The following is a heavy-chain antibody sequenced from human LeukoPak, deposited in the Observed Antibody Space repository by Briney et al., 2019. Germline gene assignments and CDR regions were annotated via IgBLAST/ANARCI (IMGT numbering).Heavy chain of an antibody. D-gene: IGHD3-22*01. V-gene: IGHV5-51*01. Sequence: SGESLKISCKGSGYSFTSYWIGWVRQMPGKGLEWMGIIYPGDSDTRYSPSFQGQVTISADKSISTAYLQWSSLKASDTAMYYCARGKRGDYDSSGYYLLGFPPDYWGQGTLVTVSS. CDR2: IYPGDSDT. J-gene: IGHJ4*02. CDR1: GYSFTSYW. CDR3: ARGKRGDYDSSGYYLLGFPPDY.